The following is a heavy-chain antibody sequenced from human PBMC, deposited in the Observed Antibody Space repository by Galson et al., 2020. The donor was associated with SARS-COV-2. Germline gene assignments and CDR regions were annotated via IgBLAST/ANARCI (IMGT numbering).Heavy chain of an antibody. CDR3: ASGRIPIVATIWRVDYYYYYMDV. J-gene: IGHJ6*03. Sequence: SVKVSCKASGGTFSSYAISWVRQAPGQGLEWMGGIIPILGIANYAQKFQGRVTITADKSTSTAYMELSSLRSEDTAVYYCASGRIPIVATIWRVDYYYYYMDVWGKGTTVTVSS. CDR2: IIPILGIA. D-gene: IGHD5-12*01. V-gene: IGHV1-69*10. CDR1: GGTFSSYA.